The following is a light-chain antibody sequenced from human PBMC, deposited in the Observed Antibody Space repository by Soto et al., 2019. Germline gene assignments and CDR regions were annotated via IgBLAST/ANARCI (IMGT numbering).Light chain of an antibody. CDR1: QSVSSSY. J-gene: IGKJ2*01. CDR3: QQYCNSPYT. V-gene: IGKV3-20*01. CDR2: GAS. Sequence: EIVLTQSPGTLSLSPGERATLSCRASQSVSSSYLAWYQQKPGQAPRLLIYGASSRATGIPDRFSGSGSVTDFTLTISRLEPEDFAVSYCQQYCNSPYTFGQGTKLEIK.